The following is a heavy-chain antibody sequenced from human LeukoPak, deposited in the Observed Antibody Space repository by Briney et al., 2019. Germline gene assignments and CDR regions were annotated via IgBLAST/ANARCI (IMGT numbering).Heavy chain of an antibody. Sequence: SETLSLTCTVSGGSISSYYWSWIRQPVGKGLEWIGRIYTSGSTNYNPSLKSRVTMSVDTSKNQFSLKLSSVTAADTAVYYCARLIRDIVVVPAANDAFDIWGQGIMVTVSS. CDR1: GGSISSYY. J-gene: IGHJ3*02. D-gene: IGHD2-2*01. CDR3: ARLIRDIVVVPAANDAFDI. V-gene: IGHV4-4*07. CDR2: IYTSGST.